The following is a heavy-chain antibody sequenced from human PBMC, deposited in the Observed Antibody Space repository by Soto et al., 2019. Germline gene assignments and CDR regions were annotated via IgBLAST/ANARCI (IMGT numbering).Heavy chain of an antibody. V-gene: IGHV1-18*01. Sequence: ASVKVSCKASGYTFTSYDINWVRQATGQGLEWMGWMNPNNGNTNYAQKLQGRVTMTTDTSTSTAYMELRSLRSDDTAVYYCARSRAITSVCMDVWGQGTTVTVSS. CDR3: ARSRAITSVCMDV. CDR2: MNPNNGNT. D-gene: IGHD2-2*01. J-gene: IGHJ6*02. CDR1: GYTFTSYD.